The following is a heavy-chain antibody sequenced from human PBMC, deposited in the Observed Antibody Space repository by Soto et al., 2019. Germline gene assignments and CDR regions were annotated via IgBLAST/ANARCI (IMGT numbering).Heavy chain of an antibody. CDR3: ARDLPTVINFDS. J-gene: IGHJ4*02. D-gene: IGHD2-21*01. CDR2: INTDGTAA. CDR1: GFTFSSYW. V-gene: IGHV3-74*01. Sequence: GGSLRLSCAASGFTFSSYWMHWVRQAPGKGLMWVSRINTDGTAANHADSVKGRFAISRDNAKNTLFLQMDSLRVEDTALYYCARDLPTVINFDSWGQGTLVTV.